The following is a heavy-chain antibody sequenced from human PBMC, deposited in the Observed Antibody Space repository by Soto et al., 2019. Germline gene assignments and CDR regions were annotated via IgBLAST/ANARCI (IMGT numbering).Heavy chain of an antibody. D-gene: IGHD3-3*02. V-gene: IGHV4-61*08. CDR1: DGSVSSYGYY. J-gene: IGHJ4*02. CDR3: TRGGHFYEYMI. Sequence: QVQLQESGPGLVKPSETLSLTCTVSDGSVSSYGYYWTWVRQAPGKGLEWIGYIAYNGGTSYNPSLRSRVTISVDTSKSQFSLDLSFATAADTALYYCTRGGHFYEYMIWGQGTRVTVSS. CDR2: IAYNGGT.